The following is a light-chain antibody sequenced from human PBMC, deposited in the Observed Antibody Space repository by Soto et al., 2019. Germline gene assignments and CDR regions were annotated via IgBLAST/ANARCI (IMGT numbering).Light chain of an antibody. CDR2: EVR. CDR3: SAYTARSPLV. CDR1: MRDVGAYNL. Sequence: QSVLTQPASVSGSAGQSITISCSGTMRDVGAYNLVSWYQQHPGTAPKLIIYEVRNRPSGISSRFSGSRSGNTASLTISGLQSEDEGDYYGSAYTARSPLVFGGGTKLTVL. J-gene: IGLJ3*02. V-gene: IGLV2-14*01.